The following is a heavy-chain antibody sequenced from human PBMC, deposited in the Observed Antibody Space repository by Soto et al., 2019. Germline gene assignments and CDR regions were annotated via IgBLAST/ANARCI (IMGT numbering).Heavy chain of an antibody. Sequence: QVQLVESGGGVVQPGRSLRLSCAASGFTFSSYGMHWVRQAPGKGLEWVAVISYDGSNKYYADSVKGRFTIPRDNSKNTLYLQMNSLRAEDTAVYYCAKFYDFWSGYYYAFDIWGQGTMVTVSS. D-gene: IGHD3-3*01. V-gene: IGHV3-30*18. CDR1: GFTFSSYG. J-gene: IGHJ3*02. CDR2: ISYDGSNK. CDR3: AKFYDFWSGYYYAFDI.